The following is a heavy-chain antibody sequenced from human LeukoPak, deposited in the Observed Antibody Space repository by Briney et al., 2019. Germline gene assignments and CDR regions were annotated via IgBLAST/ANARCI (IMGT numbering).Heavy chain of an antibody. Sequence: SVKVSCKASGGTFNSYAISWVRQAPGQGLEWMGRIIPIFGTANYAQKFQGRVTITTDESTSTAYMELSSLRSEDTAVYYCARELYYYGSGSYYNTGGFDYWGQGTLVTVSS. V-gene: IGHV1-69*05. CDR2: IIPIFGTA. J-gene: IGHJ4*02. D-gene: IGHD3-10*01. CDR3: ARELYYYGSGSYYNTGGFDY. CDR1: GGTFNSYA.